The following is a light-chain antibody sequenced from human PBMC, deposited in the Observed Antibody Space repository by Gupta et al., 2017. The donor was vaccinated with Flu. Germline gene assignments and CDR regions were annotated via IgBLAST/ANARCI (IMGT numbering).Light chain of an antibody. Sequence: SFVLTQPPPVSVAPGQTARITCGGNNIGGKTVHWYRQRPGQTPVLIVYDDSGRPSGIPERFSGSNSGSTATLTISRVEAGDEADYYCQVWDRSSDLVVFGGGTKLTVL. CDR1: NIGGKT. V-gene: IGLV3-21*02. J-gene: IGLJ2*01. CDR3: QVWDRSSDLVV. CDR2: DDS.